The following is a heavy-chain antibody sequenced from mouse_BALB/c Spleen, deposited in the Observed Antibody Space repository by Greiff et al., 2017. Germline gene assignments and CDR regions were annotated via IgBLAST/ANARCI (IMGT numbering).Heavy chain of an antibody. CDR2: ISYSGST. J-gene: IGHJ4*01. CDR1: GYSITSDYA. Sequence: EVKVEESGPGLVKPSQSLSLTCTVTGYSITSDYAWNWIRQFPGNKLEWMGYISYSGSTSYNPSLKSRISITRDTSKNQFFLQLNSVTTEDTATYYCARGGPLGMDYWGQGTSVTVSS. D-gene: IGHD6-1*01. V-gene: IGHV3-2*02. CDR3: ARGGPLGMDY.